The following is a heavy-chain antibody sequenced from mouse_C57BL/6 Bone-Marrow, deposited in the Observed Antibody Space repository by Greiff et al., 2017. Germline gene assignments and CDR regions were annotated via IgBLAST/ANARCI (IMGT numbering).Heavy chain of an antibody. CDR3: ARSGTVVATSPSYWYFDV. CDR1: GYTFTSYW. CDR2: INPSSGYT. Sequence: QVQLQQSGAELAKPGASVKLSCKASGYTFTSYWMHWVKQRPGQGLEWIGYINPSSGYTKYNQQFKDKATLTADKSSSTAYMQLSSLTYEDSSVYYCARSGTVVATSPSYWYFDVWGTGTTVTVSS. V-gene: IGHV1-7*01. J-gene: IGHJ1*03. D-gene: IGHD1-1*01.